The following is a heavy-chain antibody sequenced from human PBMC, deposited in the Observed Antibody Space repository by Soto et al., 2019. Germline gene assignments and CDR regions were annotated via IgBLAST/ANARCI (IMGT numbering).Heavy chain of an antibody. J-gene: IGHJ4*02. CDR3: ARDGVSSTEYTWNYGTYFDY. V-gene: IGHV1-69*13. D-gene: IGHD1-7*01. CDR2: IIPMFGTT. CDR1: GGTFSTYT. Sequence: SVKVSCKASGGTFSTYTMSWVRQAPGQGLEWMGGIIPMFGTTTYAENFQGRVTITADESTSTAYMELNSLRPDDTAMYYCARDGVSSTEYTWNYGTYFDYWGQGALVTVS.